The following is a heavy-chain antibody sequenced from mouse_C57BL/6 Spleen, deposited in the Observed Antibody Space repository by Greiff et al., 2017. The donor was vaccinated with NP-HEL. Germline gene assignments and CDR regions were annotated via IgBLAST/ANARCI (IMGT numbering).Heavy chain of an antibody. CDR1: GYTFTSYW. D-gene: IGHD1-1*01. J-gene: IGHJ1*03. V-gene: IGHV1-64*01. CDR2: IHPNSGST. Sequence: QVQLQQSGAELVKPGASVKLSCKASGYTFTSYWMHWVKQRPGQGLEWIGMIHPNSGSTKYNEKFKSKATLTVDKSSTTAYMQLISRTSEDSALYYCSRRGTVVASYWYFDVWGTGTTVTVSS. CDR3: SRRGTVVASYWYFDV.